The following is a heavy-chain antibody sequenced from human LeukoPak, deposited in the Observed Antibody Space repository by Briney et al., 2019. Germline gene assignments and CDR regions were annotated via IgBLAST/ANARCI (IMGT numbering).Heavy chain of an antibody. J-gene: IGHJ4*02. Sequence: SETLSLTCTVSGGSLSSGSDYWSWIRQSAGKGLEWIGRIYASGSTNYNPSLKSRVTISVDTSKNQFSLKLSSVTAADTAVYYCARGGYYYLDYWGQGTLVTVSS. D-gene: IGHD3-22*01. CDR1: GGSLSSGSDY. CDR2: IYASGST. V-gene: IGHV4-61*10. CDR3: ARGGYYYLDY.